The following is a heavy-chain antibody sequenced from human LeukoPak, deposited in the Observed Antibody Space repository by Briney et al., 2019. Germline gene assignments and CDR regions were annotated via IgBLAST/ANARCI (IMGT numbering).Heavy chain of an antibody. CDR1: GGPISSGGYY. CDR3: ARFNCGGDCYYGNYYYGMDV. CDR2: IYYRGST. D-gene: IGHD2-21*02. J-gene: IGHJ6*02. Sequence: SETLSLTCTVSGGPISSGGYYWSWIRQHPGKGLEWIGYIYYRGSTYSNPSLKSRVTMSLDTSKNHFSLRLRSVTAADTAVYHCARFNCGGDCYYGNYYYGMDVWGQGTTVTVSS. V-gene: IGHV4-31*03.